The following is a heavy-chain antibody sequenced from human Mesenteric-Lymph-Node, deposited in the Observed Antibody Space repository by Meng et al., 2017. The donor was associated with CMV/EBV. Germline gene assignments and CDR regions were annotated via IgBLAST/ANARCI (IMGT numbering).Heavy chain of an antibody. J-gene: IGHJ6*02. V-gene: IGHV3-7*03. CDR2: IRQDESEK. CDR3: TRVGGYDGYGLGV. Sequence: GESLKISCAASGFTCNDCWMSWVRRAPGKGLEWVATIRQDESEKYYVDSVKGRFPISRDNAKNSLYLQMTRLRAEDTAVYYCTRVGGYDGYGLGVWGQGTTVTVSS. CDR1: GFTCNDCW. D-gene: IGHD5-12*01.